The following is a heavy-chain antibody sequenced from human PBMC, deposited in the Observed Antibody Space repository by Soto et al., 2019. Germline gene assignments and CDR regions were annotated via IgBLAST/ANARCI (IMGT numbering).Heavy chain of an antibody. J-gene: IGHJ4*02. Sequence: PGGSLRLSCAASGFTFSSYAMSWVRQAPGKGLEWVSGISGSGGSTYYADSVKGRFTISRDSSKDTLYLQMNSLRAEDTAVYYCAKTIFHPPEGFSDYWGQGTLVTVSS. CDR2: ISGSGGST. V-gene: IGHV3-23*01. D-gene: IGHD3-3*02. CDR3: AKTIFHPPEGFSDY. CDR1: GFTFSSYA.